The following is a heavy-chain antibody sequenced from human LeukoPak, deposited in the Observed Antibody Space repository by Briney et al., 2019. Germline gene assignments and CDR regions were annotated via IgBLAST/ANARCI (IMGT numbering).Heavy chain of an antibody. V-gene: IGHV3-30*02. D-gene: IGHD6-19*01. CDR2: IWYDGSNK. J-gene: IGHJ4*02. CDR3: AKGYASSGWYFDY. CDR1: GFTFSSYG. Sequence: GSLRLSCAASGFTFSSYGMHWVRQAPGKGLEWVAVIWYDGSNKYYADSVKGRFTVSRDNSKNTLYLQMNSLRAEDTAVYYCAKGYASSGWYFDYWGQGTLVTVSS.